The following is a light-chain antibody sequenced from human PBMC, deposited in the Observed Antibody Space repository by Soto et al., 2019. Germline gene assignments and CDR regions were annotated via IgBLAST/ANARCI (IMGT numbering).Light chain of an antibody. Sequence: EIVMTQSPATLSVSPGERATLSCRASQSVSSNLAWYQQKPGQAPRLLIYGPSTRATGIPARFSGSGSGTEFTLTISSLQSEDFAVYYWQQYNNWPRLTFGGGTKVEIK. J-gene: IGKJ4*01. CDR2: GPS. CDR3: QQYNNWPRLT. CDR1: QSVSSN. V-gene: IGKV3-15*01.